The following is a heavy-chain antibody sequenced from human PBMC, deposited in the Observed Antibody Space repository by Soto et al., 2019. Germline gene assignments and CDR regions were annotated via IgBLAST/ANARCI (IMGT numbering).Heavy chain of an antibody. CDR1: GYTFTGYY. J-gene: IGHJ6*02. D-gene: IGHD1-7*01. Sequence: ASVKVSCKASGYTFTGYYMHWVRQAPGQGLEWMGWINPNSGGTNYAQKFQGRVTMTRDTSISTAYMELSRLRSDDTAVYYCARRELSNYYYYGMDVWGHGTTVTVSS. V-gene: IGHV1-2*02. CDR3: ARRELSNYYYYGMDV. CDR2: INPNSGGT.